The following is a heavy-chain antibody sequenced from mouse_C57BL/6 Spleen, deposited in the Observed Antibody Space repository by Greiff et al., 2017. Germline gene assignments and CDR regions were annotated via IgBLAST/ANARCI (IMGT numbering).Heavy chain of an antibody. CDR1: GYTFTSYW. Sequence: QVQLQQPGAELVKPGASVKLSCKASGYTFTSYWMHWVKQRPGRGLEWIGRIDPNSGGTKYNEKFKGKATLTVDKSSSTAYMQLSSLTSEDSAVFYGSRVYDGYYPWFADWGQGTLVTVSA. V-gene: IGHV1-72*01. J-gene: IGHJ3*01. CDR2: IDPNSGGT. CDR3: SRVYDGYYPWFAD. D-gene: IGHD2-3*01.